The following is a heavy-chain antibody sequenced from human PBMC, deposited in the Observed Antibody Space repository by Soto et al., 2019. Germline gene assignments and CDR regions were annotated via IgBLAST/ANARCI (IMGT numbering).Heavy chain of an antibody. CDR1: CGSISTYY. V-gene: IGHV4-59*13. Sequence: VQLQASGPGLVKPSETLSLTCAVSCGSISTYYWTWIRLPPGKALEWIGYIYSSGSTNYNPSLTRRVTLQLDPSKSQFSLTLTSVPASDTAVYCCARATSNVLGHYSSGVDVWGQGTTVTVSS. J-gene: IGHJ6*02. D-gene: IGHD3-16*01. CDR2: IYSSGST. CDR3: ARATSNVLGHYSSGVDV.